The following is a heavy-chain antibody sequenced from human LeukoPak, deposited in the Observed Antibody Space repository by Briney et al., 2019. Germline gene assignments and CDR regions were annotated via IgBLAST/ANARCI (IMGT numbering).Heavy chain of an antibody. CDR2: IIPIFGTA. Sequence: GASVKVSCKASGGTFSSYAISWVRQAPGQGLEWMGGIIPIFGTANYAQKFQGRVTITADESTSTAYMELSSLRSGDTAVYYCARALQGDCSSTSCYILTDWFDPWGQGTLVTVSS. D-gene: IGHD2-2*02. CDR1: GGTFSSYA. J-gene: IGHJ5*02. V-gene: IGHV1-69*13. CDR3: ARALQGDCSSTSCYILTDWFDP.